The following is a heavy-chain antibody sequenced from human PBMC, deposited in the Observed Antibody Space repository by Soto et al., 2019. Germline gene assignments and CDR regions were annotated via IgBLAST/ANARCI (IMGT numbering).Heavy chain of an antibody. V-gene: IGHV3-64*01. CDR1: GFTFSSYA. J-gene: IGHJ6*03. Sequence: GGTLRLSCAASGFTFSSYAMHWVRQAPGKGLEYVSAISSNGGSTYYANSVKGRFTISRDNSKNTLYLQMGSLRAEDMAVYYCARDRLKPIYYYMDVWGKGTTVTVSS. D-gene: IGHD2-21*02. CDR3: ARDRLKPIYYYMDV. CDR2: ISSNGGST.